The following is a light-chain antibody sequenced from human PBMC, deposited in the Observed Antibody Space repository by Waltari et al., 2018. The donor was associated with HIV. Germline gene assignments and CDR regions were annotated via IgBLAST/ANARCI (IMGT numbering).Light chain of an antibody. V-gene: IGKV1-8*01. CDR1: QGISSY. J-gene: IGKJ4*01. CDR2: AAS. CDR3: QQYYSYPPT. Sequence: AIRMTQSPSSFSASTGDRVTITCRASQGISSYLAWYQQKSGKAPKLLIYAASTLQSGVPSRFSGSGSGTDFTLTISCLQSEDFATYYCQQYYSYPPTFGGGTKVDIK.